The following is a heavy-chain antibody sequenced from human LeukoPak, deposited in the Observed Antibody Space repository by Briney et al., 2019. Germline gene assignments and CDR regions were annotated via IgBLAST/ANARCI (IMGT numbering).Heavy chain of an antibody. J-gene: IGHJ4*02. CDR2: IDSSGNTI. D-gene: IGHD6-13*01. CDR1: GFSFSTYS. Sequence: PGGSLRLSCVASGFSFSTYSMDWVRQAPGKGLEWVSAIDSSGNTIYYADSVKGQFTISRDNSKNTLYLQMNSLRAEDTAVYYCAKDMYSSRRRCPDYWGQGTLVTVSS. CDR3: AKDMYSSRRRCPDY. V-gene: IGHV3-21*01.